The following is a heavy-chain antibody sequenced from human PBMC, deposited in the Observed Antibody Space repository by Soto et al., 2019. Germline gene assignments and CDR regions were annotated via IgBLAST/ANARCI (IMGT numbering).Heavy chain of an antibody. D-gene: IGHD5-18*01. Sequence: QVQLVQSGAEVKKPGSSVKVSCKASGGTFSSYAISWVRQAPGQGLEWMGGIIPIFGTANYAQKFQGRVTITADESTSTAYMELSSLRSEDPAVYYCARTGVDTAMVRGGMDVWGQGTTVTVSS. CDR2: IIPIFGTA. CDR3: ARTGVDTAMVRGGMDV. J-gene: IGHJ6*02. V-gene: IGHV1-69*12. CDR1: GGTFSSYA.